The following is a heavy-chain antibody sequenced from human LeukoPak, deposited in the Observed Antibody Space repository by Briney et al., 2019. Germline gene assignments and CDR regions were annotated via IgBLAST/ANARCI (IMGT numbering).Heavy chain of an antibody. Sequence: GGSLRLSCEASGFNFNYFAMSWVRQVPGKRLEWVSTIGDAATSASYADSVRGRFSMSRDNSKNMVYLQMDSLRAEDTAVYFCSRVKYGGNSGYHFDPWGLGTLVTVSS. CDR2: IGDAATSA. CDR1: GFNFNYFA. D-gene: IGHD4-23*01. CDR3: SRVKYGGNSGYHFDP. J-gene: IGHJ5*02. V-gene: IGHV3-23*01.